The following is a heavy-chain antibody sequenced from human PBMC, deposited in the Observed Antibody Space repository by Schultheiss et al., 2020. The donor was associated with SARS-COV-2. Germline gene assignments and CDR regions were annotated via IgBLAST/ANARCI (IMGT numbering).Heavy chain of an antibody. CDR1: GFSLTTSGVG. D-gene: IGHD3-3*01. V-gene: IGHV2-70*12. CDR2: IDWDDDK. J-gene: IGHJ3*02. Sequence: SGPTLVKPTQTLTLTCTFSGFSLTTSGVGVGWIRQPPGKALEWLALIDWDDDKYYSTSLKTRLTITKDTSKNQVVLTMTNMDPVDTATYYCAHRPDYDFWSGYYWSAFDIWGQGTMVTVSS. CDR3: AHRPDYDFWSGYYWSAFDI.